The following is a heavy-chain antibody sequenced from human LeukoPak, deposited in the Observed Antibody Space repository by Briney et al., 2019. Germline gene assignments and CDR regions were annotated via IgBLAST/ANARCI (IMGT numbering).Heavy chain of an antibody. CDR1: GGSINSGDYY. V-gene: IGHV4-39*01. D-gene: IGHD5-12*01. CDR2: IYYSGGT. Sequence: PSQTLSLTCIVSGGSINSGDYYWSWIRQSPGKGLEWIGSIYYSGGTYYNPSLKSRVTISVDTSKNQFSLKLSSVTAADTAVYYCARHWYIVATMGFFDYWGQGTLVTVSS. J-gene: IGHJ4*02. CDR3: ARHWYIVATMGFFDY.